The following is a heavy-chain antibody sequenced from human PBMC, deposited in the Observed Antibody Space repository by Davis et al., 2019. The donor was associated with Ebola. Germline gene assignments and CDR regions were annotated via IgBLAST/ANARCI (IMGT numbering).Heavy chain of an antibody. CDR1: EFTFSSYG. CDR3: ARSSGWTHLYWYFDL. J-gene: IGHJ2*01. V-gene: IGHV3-33*01. CDR2: IWYDGSNK. Sequence: GESLKISCAASEFTFSSYGMHWVRQAPGKGLEWVAVIWYDGSNKYYADSVKGRFTISRDNSKNTLYLQMNSLRAEDTAVYYCARSSGWTHLYWYFDLWGRGTLVTVSS. D-gene: IGHD6-19*01.